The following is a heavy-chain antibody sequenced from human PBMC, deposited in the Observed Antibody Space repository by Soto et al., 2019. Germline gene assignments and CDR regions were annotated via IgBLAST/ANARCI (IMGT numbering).Heavy chain of an antibody. Sequence: EVQLVESGGGSVQRGGSLRLSCTASGLIFSINSLNWVRQAPGKGLEWISYIDSGSRTIFYADSVKGRFTISRDDAIESLYLQRICLRDEDAALYYCVITSRASLRPYWGQGTLVSVSS. D-gene: IGHD6-25*01. J-gene: IGHJ4*02. CDR1: GLIFSINS. CDR3: VITSRASLRPY. CDR2: IDSGSRTI. V-gene: IGHV3-48*02.